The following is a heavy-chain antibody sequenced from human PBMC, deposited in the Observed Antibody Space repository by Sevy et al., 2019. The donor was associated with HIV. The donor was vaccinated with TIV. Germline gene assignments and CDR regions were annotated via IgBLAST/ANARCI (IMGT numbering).Heavy chain of an antibody. CDR3: VRNSGGPMIVVVITYFDY. J-gene: IGHJ4*02. D-gene: IGHD3-22*01. Sequence: GGSLRLSCAASGFTFSSYAMHWVRQAPGKGLEWVAVISYDGSNKYYADSVKGRFTISRDNSKNTLYLQMNSLRAEDTAVYYCVRNSGGPMIVVVITYFDYWGQGTLVTVSS. V-gene: IGHV3-30-3*01. CDR2: ISYDGSNK. CDR1: GFTFSSYA.